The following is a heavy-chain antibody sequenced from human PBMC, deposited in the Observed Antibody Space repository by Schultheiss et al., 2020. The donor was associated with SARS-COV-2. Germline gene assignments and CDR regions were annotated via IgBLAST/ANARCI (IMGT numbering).Heavy chain of an antibody. CDR1: GYSISSGYY. CDR3: ARELGYCSSTSCFSHFDY. CDR2: IYHSGST. J-gene: IGHJ4*02. D-gene: IGHD2-2*01. V-gene: IGHV4-38-2*02. Sequence: SETLSLTCAVSGYSISSGYYWGWIRQPPGKGLEWIGSIYHSGSTYYNPSLKSRVTISVDTSKNQFSLKLSSVTAADTAVYYCARELGYCSSTSCFSHFDYWGQGTLVTVSS.